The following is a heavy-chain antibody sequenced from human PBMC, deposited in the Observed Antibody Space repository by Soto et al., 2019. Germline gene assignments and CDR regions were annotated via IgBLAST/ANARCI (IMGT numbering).Heavy chain of an antibody. J-gene: IGHJ6*02. CDR2: IYHSGST. CDR1: GDSISSSNW. V-gene: IGHV4-4*02. D-gene: IGHD2-15*01. Sequence: QVQLQESGPGLVKPSETLSLTCAVSGDSISSSNWWSWVRQPPGKGLEWIGEIYHSGSTNYNPSLKSRVTISVDKSKNQFSLKLSSVTSADTAVYYCAREDGACSDGSCSKYKYYYGMDVWGQGTTVTVSS. CDR3: AREDGACSDGSCSKYKYYYGMDV.